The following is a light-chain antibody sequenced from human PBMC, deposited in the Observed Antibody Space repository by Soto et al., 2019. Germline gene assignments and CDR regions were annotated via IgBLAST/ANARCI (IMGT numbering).Light chain of an antibody. CDR2: DVT. Sequence: QSVLTQPRSVSGSHGQSVTISCTGTSRDIGGYNYVSWYQHHPGKAPKLMIYDVTTRPSGVPDRFSGSKSGNTASLAISGLQADDEADYYCCSYAGSYSLVFGGGTKLTVL. J-gene: IGLJ2*01. CDR1: SRDIGGYNY. V-gene: IGLV2-11*01. CDR3: CSYAGSYSLV.